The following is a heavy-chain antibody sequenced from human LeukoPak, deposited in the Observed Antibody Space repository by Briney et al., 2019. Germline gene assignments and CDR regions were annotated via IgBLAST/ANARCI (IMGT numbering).Heavy chain of an antibody. J-gene: IGHJ4*02. D-gene: IGHD3-10*01. Sequence: GGSLRLSCVDSGFTFSDAWMSWVRQAPGRGLEWVGRIKSKTDGAATDYAAPMKGRFTISRDDSKNTLFLQMNSLRTEDTAVYYCTTATMIRGVSDYWGQGTLVTVSS. CDR2: IKSKTDGAAT. CDR3: TTATMIRGVSDY. V-gene: IGHV3-15*01. CDR1: GFTFSDAW.